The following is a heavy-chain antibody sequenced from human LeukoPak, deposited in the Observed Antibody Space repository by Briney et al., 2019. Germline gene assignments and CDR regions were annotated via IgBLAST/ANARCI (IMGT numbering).Heavy chain of an antibody. J-gene: IGHJ6*02. CDR1: GYTFTSYG. D-gene: IGHD3-10*01. Sequence: ASVKVSCKASGYTFTSYGISWVRQAPGQGLEWMGWISAYNGKTNYAQKFQGRITMTTDTSTSTAYMELRSLRSDDTAVYYCAREGYYGSGSYPYYYGMDVWGQGTTVTVSS. CDR3: AREGYYGSGSYPYYYGMDV. V-gene: IGHV1-18*01. CDR2: ISAYNGKT.